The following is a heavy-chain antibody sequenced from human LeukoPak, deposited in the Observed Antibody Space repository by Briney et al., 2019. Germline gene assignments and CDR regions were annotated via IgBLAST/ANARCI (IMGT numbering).Heavy chain of an antibody. D-gene: IGHD3-22*01. CDR2: IYTSGST. CDR3: ARVSYYYDSSGYLTSLYFDY. CDR1: GGSISSGSYY. V-gene: IGHV4-61*02. Sequence: TLSLTCTVSGGSISSGSYYWSWIRQPAGKGLEWIGRIYTSGSTNYNPSLKSRVTISVDTSKNQFSLKLSSVTAADTAVYYCARVSYYYDSSGYLTSLYFDYWGQGTLVTVSS. J-gene: IGHJ4*02.